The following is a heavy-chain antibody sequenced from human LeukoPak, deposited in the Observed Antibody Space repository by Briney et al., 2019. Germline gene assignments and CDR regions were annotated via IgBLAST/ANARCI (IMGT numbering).Heavy chain of an antibody. J-gene: IGHJ4*02. CDR2: ISYDGSNK. CDR1: GFTFSSYG. Sequence: GGSLRLSCAASGFTFSSYGMHWVRQAPGKGLEWVAVISYDGSNKYYADSVKGRFTISRDNSKNTLYLQMNSLRAEDTAVYYCAKGGGDDSSGYSDYWGQGTLVTVSS. V-gene: IGHV3-30*18. D-gene: IGHD3-22*01. CDR3: AKGGGDDSSGYSDY.